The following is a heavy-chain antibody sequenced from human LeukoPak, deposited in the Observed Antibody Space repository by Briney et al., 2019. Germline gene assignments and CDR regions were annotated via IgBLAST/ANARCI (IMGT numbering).Heavy chain of an antibody. J-gene: IGHJ6*02. V-gene: IGHV4-31*03. CDR3: ARNELISSNYYYYGMDV. Sequence: SETLSLTCTVSGGSISSGGYYWSWIRQHPGKGLEWIGYINYSGSTYYNPSLKSRVTISVDTSKNQFSLKLSSVTAADTAVYYCARNELISSNYYYYGMDVWGQGTTVTVSS. CDR1: GGSISSGGYY. CDR2: INYSGST.